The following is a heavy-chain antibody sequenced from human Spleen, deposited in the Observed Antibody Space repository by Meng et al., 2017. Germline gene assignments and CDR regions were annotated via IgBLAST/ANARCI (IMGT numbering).Heavy chain of an antibody. D-gene: IGHD6-6*01. CDR1: GGSLNSYY. Sequence: QGRLPGSGPVLWKPSQTRSLTSTVSGGSLNSYYWSWIRQPPGKGLEWIGYIFYSGSSNNNPSLRGRVTMSIDTSKKQFSLKLNSVTAADTAIYFCARVAAARPLYYFDYWGQGILVTVSS. V-gene: IGHV4-59*12. J-gene: IGHJ4*01. CDR2: IFYSGSS. CDR3: ARVAAARPLYYFDY.